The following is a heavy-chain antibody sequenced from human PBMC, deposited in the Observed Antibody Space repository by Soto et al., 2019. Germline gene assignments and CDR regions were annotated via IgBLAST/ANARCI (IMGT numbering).Heavy chain of an antibody. J-gene: IGHJ4*02. CDR2: IYWDNDK. D-gene: IGHD1-26*01. Sequence: QITLKESGPTLVKPTQTLTLTCTFSGFSLSTSGVGVGWIRQPPGKALEWLALIYWDNDKRYSPSLKSRLTITQDTSRNQVVLTMTNTDPVDTATYYCAHKWGRGATLYYWGQGTLVTVSS. V-gene: IGHV2-5*02. CDR1: GFSLSTSGVG. CDR3: AHKWGRGATLYY.